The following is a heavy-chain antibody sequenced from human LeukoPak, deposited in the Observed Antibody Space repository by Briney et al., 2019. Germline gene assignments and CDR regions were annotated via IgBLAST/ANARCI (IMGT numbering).Heavy chain of an antibody. J-gene: IGHJ6*02. CDR1: GGSISSYY. Sequence: SETLSLTCTVSGGSISSYYWSWIRQPPGKGLEWIGYIYYSGSTNYNPSLKSRATIAVDTSKNQFSLKLTSVTAADTAVYYCARGRTEENHFGVVIYYYYGMDVWGQGTTVTVSS. CDR2: IYYSGST. CDR3: ARGRTEENHFGVVIYYYYGMDV. D-gene: IGHD3-3*01. V-gene: IGHV4-59*01.